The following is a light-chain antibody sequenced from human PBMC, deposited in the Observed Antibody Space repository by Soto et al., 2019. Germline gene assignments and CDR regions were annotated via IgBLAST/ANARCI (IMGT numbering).Light chain of an antibody. CDR1: QSITSC. J-gene: IGKJ4*01. CDR2: AAS. Sequence: DIQMTQSPSSLSASVGDRVTITCRASQSITSCLDWYQQKPGKAPKLLIYAASTLQSGVQSRFSGSGSGTDFTLTISSLQPEDVATYYCQQSYSTLGLTFGGGTKVEIK. V-gene: IGKV1-39*01. CDR3: QQSYSTLGLT.